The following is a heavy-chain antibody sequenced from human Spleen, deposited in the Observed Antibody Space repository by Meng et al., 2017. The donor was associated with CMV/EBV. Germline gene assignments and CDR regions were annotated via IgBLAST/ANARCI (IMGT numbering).Heavy chain of an antibody. CDR2: VSGYNGNT. Sequence: ASVQVSCKASGYTFITYGINWVRQAPGQGLEWMGWVSGYNGNTNYAQKFQGRVTMTTDRSTSTAYMELRSLRSDDTAVYYCARGDSSAYFTTTFDYWGQGTLVTVSS. D-gene: IGHD3-22*01. V-gene: IGHV1-18*01. J-gene: IGHJ4*02. CDR1: GYTFITYG. CDR3: ARGDSSAYFTTTFDY.